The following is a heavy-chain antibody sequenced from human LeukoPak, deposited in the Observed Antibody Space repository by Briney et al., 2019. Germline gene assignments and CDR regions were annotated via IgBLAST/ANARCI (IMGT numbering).Heavy chain of an antibody. CDR1: GGSLSSHY. D-gene: IGHD3-3*01. CDR3: ARVQNEWLFVDYYYYYMDV. Sequence: SQTLSLSSTVSGGSLSSHYWSWIRQPPGKGLEWIGYIYYSGSTNYNPSLKSRVTISVDTSKNQFSLKLSSVTAADTAVYYCARVQNEWLFVDYYYYYMDVWNKGTTVTVYS. V-gene: IGHV4-59*11. CDR2: IYYSGST. J-gene: IGHJ6*03.